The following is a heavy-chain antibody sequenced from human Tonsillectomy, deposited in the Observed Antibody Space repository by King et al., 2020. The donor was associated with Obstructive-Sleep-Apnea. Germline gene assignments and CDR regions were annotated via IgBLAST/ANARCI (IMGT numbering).Heavy chain of an antibody. J-gene: IGHJ6*02. D-gene: IGHD3-10*01. CDR3: ASSRFTMVRGEDYYGMDV. CDR1: GYSFTSYW. Sequence: VQLVESGAEVKKPGESLKISCKGSGYSFTSYWIGWVRQMPGKGLEWMGIIYPGDSDTRYSPSFQGQVTISAAKSISTAYLQWSSLKASDTAMYYCASSRFTMVRGEDYYGMDVWGQGTTVTVSS. CDR2: IYPGDSDT. V-gene: IGHV5-51*01.